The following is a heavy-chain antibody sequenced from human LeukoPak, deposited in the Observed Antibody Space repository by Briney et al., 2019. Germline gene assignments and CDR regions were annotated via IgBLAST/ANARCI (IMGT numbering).Heavy chain of an antibody. D-gene: IGHD6-13*01. CDR2: IYYSGST. Sequence: SETLSLTCTVSGGSISSSSYYWGWIRQPPGKGLEWIGSIYYSGSTYYNPSLKSRVTISVDTSKNQFSLKLSSVTAADTAVYYCARSYSSSWYMAFDIWGQGTMVTVSS. CDR3: ARSYSSSWYMAFDI. CDR1: GGSISSSSYY. J-gene: IGHJ3*02. V-gene: IGHV4-39*01.